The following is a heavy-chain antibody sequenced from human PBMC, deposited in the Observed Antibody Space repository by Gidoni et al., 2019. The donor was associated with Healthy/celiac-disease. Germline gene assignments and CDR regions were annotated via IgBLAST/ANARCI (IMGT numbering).Heavy chain of an antibody. D-gene: IGHD6-13*01. CDR3: ARGRIAAADHGMDV. CDR2: IWYDGSNK. V-gene: IGHV3-33*01. Sequence: GLEWVAVIWYDGSNKYYADSVKGRFTISRDNSKNTLYLQMNSLRAEDTAVYYCARGRIAAADHGMDVWGQGTTVTVSS. J-gene: IGHJ6*02.